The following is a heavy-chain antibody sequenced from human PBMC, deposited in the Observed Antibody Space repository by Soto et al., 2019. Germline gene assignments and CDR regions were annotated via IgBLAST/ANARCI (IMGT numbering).Heavy chain of an antibody. CDR3: ARDLGYCSGGSCYAALGAFDI. CDR1: GGTFSSYA. D-gene: IGHD2-15*01. J-gene: IGHJ3*02. V-gene: IGHV1-69*13. CDR2: IIPIFGTA. Sequence: SVKVSCKASGGTFSSYAISWVRQAPGQGLEWMGGIIPIFGTANYAQKFQGRVTITADESTSTAYMELSSLRSEDTAVYYCARDLGYCSGGSCYAALGAFDIWGQGTMVTVS.